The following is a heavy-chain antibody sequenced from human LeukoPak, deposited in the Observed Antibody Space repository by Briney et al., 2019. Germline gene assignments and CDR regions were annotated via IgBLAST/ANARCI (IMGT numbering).Heavy chain of an antibody. V-gene: IGHV4-39*01. Sequence: KPSETLSLTCTVSGGSISSSSYYWGWIRQPPGKGLEWIGSIYYSGSTYYNPSLKSRVTISVDTSKNQLSLKLSSVTAADTAVYYCARQSGYYSVDAFDIWGQGTMVTVSS. CDR2: IYYSGST. CDR3: ARQSGYYSVDAFDI. D-gene: IGHD3-22*01. J-gene: IGHJ3*02. CDR1: GGSISSSSYY.